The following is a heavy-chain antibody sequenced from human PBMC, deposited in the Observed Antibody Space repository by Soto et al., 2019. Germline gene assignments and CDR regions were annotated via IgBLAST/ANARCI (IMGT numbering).Heavy chain of an antibody. CDR3: ARDRSPTEMAFGS. CDR2: IYTGGST. D-gene: IGHD5-12*01. CDR1: GFTVSENY. Sequence: GGSLRLSCAASGFTVSENYMSWVRQAPGKGPEWVSIIYTGGSTFYSDSVKGRFTISRDISTNRLFLQMDSLRAEDTAVYYCARDRSPTEMAFGSWGQGILVTVSS. V-gene: IGHV3-53*01. J-gene: IGHJ4*02.